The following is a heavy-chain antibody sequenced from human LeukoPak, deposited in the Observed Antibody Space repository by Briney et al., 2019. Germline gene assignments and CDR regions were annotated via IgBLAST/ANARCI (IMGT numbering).Heavy chain of an antibody. J-gene: IGHJ4*02. V-gene: IGHV5-51*01. D-gene: IGHD3-10*01. Sequence: GAALKISWKGSGYSFTSYWICGVREMRGKGLGWMWIIYPGDSDTRYSPSFQGQVTISADKSISTAYLQWSSLKASDTAMYYCARQTYYYGSGSGNFDYWGQGILVTASS. CDR2: IYPGDSDT. CDR1: GYSFTSYW. CDR3: ARQTYYYGSGSGNFDY.